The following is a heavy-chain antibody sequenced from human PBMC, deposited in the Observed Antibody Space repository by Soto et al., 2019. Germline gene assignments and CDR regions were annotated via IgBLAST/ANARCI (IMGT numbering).Heavy chain of an antibody. CDR1: GYTFRRYA. D-gene: IGHD6-19*01. V-gene: IGHV1-3*01. CDR2: ISAGNGKT. CDR3: AREGQWLAGDY. Sequence: QVQLVQSGAEVKEPGASVTVSCRASGYTFRRYAMHWVPQAPGQNLEWVGWISAGNGKTGYSEHLQGRVTITRDTSASTVYMELASLRSEDTAVYYCAREGQWLAGDYWGQGTRVTVSP. J-gene: IGHJ4*02.